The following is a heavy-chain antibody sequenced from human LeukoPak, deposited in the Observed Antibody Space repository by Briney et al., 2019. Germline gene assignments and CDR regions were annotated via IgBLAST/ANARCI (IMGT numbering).Heavy chain of an antibody. Sequence: SRTLSLTCAVSGGSISSGGYSWSWIRQPPGKGLEWIGYIYHSGSTYYNPSLKSRVTISVDRSKNQFSLKLSSVTAADTAVYYCARISMVRGAGGFDYWGQGTLVTVSS. CDR3: ARISMVRGAGGFDY. J-gene: IGHJ4*02. CDR2: IYHSGST. V-gene: IGHV4-30-2*01. CDR1: GGSISSGGYS. D-gene: IGHD3-10*01.